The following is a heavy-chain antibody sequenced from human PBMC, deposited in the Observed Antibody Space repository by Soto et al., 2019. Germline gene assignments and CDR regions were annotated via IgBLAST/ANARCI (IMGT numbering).Heavy chain of an antibody. D-gene: IGHD5-12*01. CDR3: ARRPRGYSGYDLNFFDY. CDR2: IIPILGIA. V-gene: IGHV1-69*02. J-gene: IGHJ4*02. CDR1: GGTFSSYT. Sequence: KVSCKASGGTFSSYTISWVRQAPGQGLEWMGRIIPILGIANYAQKFQGRVTITADKSTSTAYKELSSLRSEDTAVYYCARRPRGYSGYDLNFFDYWGQGTLVTVSS.